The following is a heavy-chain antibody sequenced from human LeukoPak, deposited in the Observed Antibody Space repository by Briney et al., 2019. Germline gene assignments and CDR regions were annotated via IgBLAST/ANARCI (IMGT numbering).Heavy chain of an antibody. CDR3: ARVRPPTVTTSSLTEGTTLDY. D-gene: IGHD4-11*01. CDR1: GFTFSSYS. J-gene: IGHJ4*02. CDR2: ISSSSSTI. V-gene: IGHV3-48*01. Sequence: PGGSLRLSCAASGFTFSSYSMNWVRQAPGKGLEWVSYISSSSSTIYYADSVKGRFTISRDNAKNSLYLQMNSLRAEDTAVYYCARVRPPTVTTSSLTEGTTLDYWGQGTLVTVSS.